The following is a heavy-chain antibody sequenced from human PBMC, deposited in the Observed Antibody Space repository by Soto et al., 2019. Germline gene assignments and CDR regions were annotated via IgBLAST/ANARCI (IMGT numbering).Heavy chain of an antibody. V-gene: IGHV3-30-3*01. Sequence: QVQLVESGGGVVQPGRSLRLSCAASGFTFSSYAMHWVRQAPGKGLEWVAVISYDGSNKYYADSVKGRFTISRDNSKNTLDLQMNSLRAEDTAVYYCAREFIWGRIAARALDYWGQGTLVTVSS. CDR3: AREFIWGRIAARALDY. CDR1: GFTFSSYA. D-gene: IGHD6-6*01. CDR2: ISYDGSNK. J-gene: IGHJ4*02.